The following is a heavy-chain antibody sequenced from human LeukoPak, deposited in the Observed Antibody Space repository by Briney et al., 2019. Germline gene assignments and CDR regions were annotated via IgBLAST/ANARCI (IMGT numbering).Heavy chain of an antibody. D-gene: IGHD1-26*01. CDR3: AKSPRFGSGSYPYFDH. Sequence: GGSLRLSCAASGFTFSSYAMSWVRQAPGKGLEWVSAISGSGGSTYYADSVKGRFTISRDNSKNTLYLQMNSLRAEDTAVYYCAKSPRFGSGSYPYFDHWGQGTLVTVSS. J-gene: IGHJ4*02. CDR2: ISGSGGST. V-gene: IGHV3-23*01. CDR1: GFTFSSYA.